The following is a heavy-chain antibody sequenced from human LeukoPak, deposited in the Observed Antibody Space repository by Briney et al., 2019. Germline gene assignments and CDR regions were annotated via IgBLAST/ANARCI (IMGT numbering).Heavy chain of an antibody. CDR2: ISGSGDVK. V-gene: IGHV3-23*01. CDR1: GFTFSSYA. J-gene: IGHJ3*01. Sequence: GGSLRLSCAASGFTFSSYAMSWVRQAPGKGPEWVAGISGSGDVKSYADSVTGRFTISRGNSKNTLYLQMDSLRAEDTAVYYCAKRYPGTTRAFDVWGQGTLVTVSS. CDR3: AKRYPGTTRAFDV. D-gene: IGHD1-7*01.